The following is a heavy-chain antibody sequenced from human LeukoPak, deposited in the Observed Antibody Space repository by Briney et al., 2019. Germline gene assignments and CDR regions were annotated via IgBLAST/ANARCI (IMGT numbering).Heavy chain of an antibody. V-gene: IGHV3-66*01. CDR1: GFTVSSNY. Sequence: GGSLRLSCAASGFTVSSNYMSWVRQAPGKGLEWVSVIYSGGSTYYADSVKGRFTISRDNSKNTLYLQMNSLRAEDTAVYYCVRDSWRDYYDSGGYYYWGQGTLVTVSS. J-gene: IGHJ4*02. CDR3: VRDSWRDYYDSGGYYY. CDR2: IYSGGST. D-gene: IGHD3-22*01.